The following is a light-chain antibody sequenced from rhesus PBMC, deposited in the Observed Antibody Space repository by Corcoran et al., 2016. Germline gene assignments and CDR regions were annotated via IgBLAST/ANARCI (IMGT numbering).Light chain of an antibody. CDR3: QQFSIRPLT. V-gene: IGKV1-22*01. J-gene: IGKJ4*01. CDR2: KGS. CDR1: QDISHW. Sequence: DIQMTQSPSSLSASVGDTVTITCRASQDISHWLAWYQQSPGKAPTLLIYKGSRLQMGVPSRFTGSGSGTDFTLTISSLQSEDFGTYYCQQFSIRPLTFGGGTKVEI.